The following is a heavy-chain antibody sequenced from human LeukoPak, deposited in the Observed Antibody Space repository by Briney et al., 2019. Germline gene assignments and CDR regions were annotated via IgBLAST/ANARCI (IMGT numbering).Heavy chain of an antibody. D-gene: IGHD5-18*01. V-gene: IGHV1-18*01. CDR3: ARGQTASYYYYMDV. CDR1: GYTFTSYG. J-gene: IGHJ6*03. CDR2: ISAYNGNT. Sequence: ASVKVSCKASGYTFTSYGISWVRQAPGQGLEWMGWISAYNGNTNYAQKLQGRVTITADESTSTAYMELSSLRSEDTAVYYCARGQTASYYYYMDVWGKGTTVTISS.